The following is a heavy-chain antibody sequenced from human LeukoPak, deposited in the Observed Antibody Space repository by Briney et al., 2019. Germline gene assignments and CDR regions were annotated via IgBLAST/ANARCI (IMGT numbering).Heavy chain of an antibody. V-gene: IGHV4-4*07. CDR1: GGSISSYY. Sequence: PSETLSLTCTVSGGSISSYYWSWIRQPAGKGLEWIGRIYTSGSTNYNPSLKSRVTISVDTSKNQFSLKLSSVTAADTAVYYCARGWGVRGVIAFDYWGQGTLVTVSS. D-gene: IGHD3-10*01. J-gene: IGHJ4*02. CDR2: IYTSGST. CDR3: ARGWGVRGVIAFDY.